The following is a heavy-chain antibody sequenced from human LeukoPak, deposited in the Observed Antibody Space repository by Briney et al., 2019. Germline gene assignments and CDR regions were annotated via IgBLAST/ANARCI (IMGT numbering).Heavy chain of an antibody. V-gene: IGHV4-59*02. CDR1: GGSVSSYY. D-gene: IGHD5-12*01. Sequence: SETLSLTCTVSGGSVSSYYWSWIRQPPGKGLEWIGYIYYSGSTNYNPSLKSRVTISVDTSKNQFSLKLSSVTAADTAVYYCAREGGYDQIDYWGQGTLVTVSS. CDR3: AREGGYDQIDY. CDR2: IYYSGST. J-gene: IGHJ4*02.